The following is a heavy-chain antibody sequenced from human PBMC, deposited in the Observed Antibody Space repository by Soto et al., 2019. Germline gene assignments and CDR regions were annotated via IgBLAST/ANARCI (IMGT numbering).Heavy chain of an antibody. V-gene: IGHV4-39*01. CDR1: GGSISSSSHY. CDR3: VRSSIIPRAFMYPFDY. J-gene: IGHJ4*01. Sequence: SETLSLTCTVSGGSISSSSHYWGWIRQPPGKGLERIGNIYYDGNTYYNPSLKSRVTISLDTSKNQFSLRLDSVTAADTAVYFCVRSSIIPRAFMYPFDYWGHGTLVTVSS. CDR2: IYYDGNT. D-gene: IGHD3-3*01.